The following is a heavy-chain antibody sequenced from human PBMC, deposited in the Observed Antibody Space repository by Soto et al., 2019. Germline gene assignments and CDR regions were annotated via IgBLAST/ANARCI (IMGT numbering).Heavy chain of an antibody. CDR3: ARRGPGAAFDI. Sequence: PGGSLRLSCAASGFTFSSYWMHWVRQAPGKGLVWVSRINSDGSSTSYADSVKGRFTISRDNAKNTLYLQMNSLRAEDTAVYYCARRGPGAAFDIWGQGTMVTVSS. J-gene: IGHJ3*02. CDR1: GFTFSSYW. V-gene: IGHV3-74*01. CDR2: INSDGSST.